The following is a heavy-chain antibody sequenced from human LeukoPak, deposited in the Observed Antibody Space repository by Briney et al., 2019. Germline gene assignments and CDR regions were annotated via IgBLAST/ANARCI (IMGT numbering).Heavy chain of an antibody. J-gene: IGHJ5*02. CDR1: GYTFTSYD. V-gene: IGHV1-8*01. D-gene: IGHD2-2*01. CDR3: ARGPRQYCSSTSCYVGEQIEMNWFDP. Sequence: GASVKVSCKASGYTFTSYDINWVRQATGQGLEWMGWLNPDSGNTGYAQKFQGRVTMTRNTSISTAYMELSSLRSEDTAVYYCARGPRQYCSSTSCYVGEQIEMNWFDPWGQGTLVTVSS. CDR2: LNPDSGNT.